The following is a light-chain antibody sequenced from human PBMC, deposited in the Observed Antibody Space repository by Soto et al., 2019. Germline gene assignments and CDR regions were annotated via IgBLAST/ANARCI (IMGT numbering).Light chain of an antibody. J-gene: IGLJ1*01. V-gene: IGLV2-8*01. Sequence: QSVLTQPPSASGSPGQSVTISCTGTSSNVGGYNYVSWYQQHPGKAPKLMIYDVSKRPSGVPDRFSGSKSGNTASLTVSGLQPEDEADYYCSSYAGSNNLRVFGTGTKPTVL. CDR2: DVS. CDR3: SSYAGSNNLRV. CDR1: SSNVGGYNY.